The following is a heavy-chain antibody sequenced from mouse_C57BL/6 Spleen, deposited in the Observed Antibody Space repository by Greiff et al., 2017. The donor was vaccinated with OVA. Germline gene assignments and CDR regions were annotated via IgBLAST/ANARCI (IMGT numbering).Heavy chain of an antibody. J-gene: IGHJ4*01. CDR3: ARDYGSHYAMDY. D-gene: IGHD1-1*01. CDR1: GFTFSSYA. V-gene: IGHV5-4*01. CDR2: ISDGGSYT. Sequence: EVKLVESGGGLVKPGGSLKLSCAASGFTFSSYAMSWVRQTPEKRLEWVATISDGGSYTYYPDNVKGRFTISRDNAKNNLYLQMSHLKSEDTAMYYCARDYGSHYAMDYWGQGTSVTVSS.